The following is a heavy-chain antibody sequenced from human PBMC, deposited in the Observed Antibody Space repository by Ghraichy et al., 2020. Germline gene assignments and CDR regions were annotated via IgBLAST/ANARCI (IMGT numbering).Heavy chain of an antibody. Sequence: GESLRLSCAASGFTFSSFWMSWVRQAPGKGLEWVANINEDGSQRNYVDSVKGRFTVSRDNAKNSLDLQMNSLRAEDTAVYYCARNRVANNYWGQGTLVTVSS. V-gene: IGHV3-7*01. CDR1: GFTFSSFW. J-gene: IGHJ4*02. CDR2: INEDGSQR. D-gene: IGHD1/OR15-1a*01. CDR3: ARNRVANNY.